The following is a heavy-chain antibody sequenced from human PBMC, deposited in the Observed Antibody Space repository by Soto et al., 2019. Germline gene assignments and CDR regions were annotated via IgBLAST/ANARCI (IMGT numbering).Heavy chain of an antibody. CDR2: INHSGRV. CDR3: STRAYDTNGYYRFDP. J-gene: IGHJ5*01. V-gene: IGHV4-34*01. CDR1: GGSFSGHS. Sequence: SETLSLTCAVYGGSFSGHSWTWIRQSPGKGLEWIGDINHSGRVNYSPSLKSRVTISLDTSKDQFSLTLSAVTAADTAMYYCSTRAYDTNGYYRFDPWGQGTLVTVSS. D-gene: IGHD3-22*01.